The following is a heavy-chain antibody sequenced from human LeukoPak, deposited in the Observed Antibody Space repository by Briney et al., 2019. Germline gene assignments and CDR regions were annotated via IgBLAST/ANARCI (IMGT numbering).Heavy chain of an antibody. CDR1: GYTFTSYY. CDR3: ARGLSYTAHDY. D-gene: IGHD5-18*01. V-gene: IGHV1-46*01. Sequence: VASVKVSCKASGYTFTSYYVHWVRQAPGQGLEWMGIINSSGGSTSYAQKFQGRVAVTRDTSTSTVYMELSSLRSEDSAVYYCARGLSYTAHDYWGQGTLVTVSS. CDR2: INSSGGST. J-gene: IGHJ4*02.